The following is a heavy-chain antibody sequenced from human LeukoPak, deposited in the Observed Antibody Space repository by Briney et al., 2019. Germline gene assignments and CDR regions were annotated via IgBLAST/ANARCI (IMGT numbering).Heavy chain of an antibody. CDR2: ISAYNGNT. J-gene: IGHJ4*02. CDR3: AARAPYYYDSSFDY. CDR1: GYTFTSYG. D-gene: IGHD3-22*01. V-gene: IGHV1-18*01. Sequence: ASVKVSCKASGYTFTSYGISWVRQAPGQGLEWMGWISAYNGNTNYAQKLQGRVTMTTDTSTSTAYMELRSLRSDDTAVYYCAARAPYYYDSSFDYWGQGTLVTVSS.